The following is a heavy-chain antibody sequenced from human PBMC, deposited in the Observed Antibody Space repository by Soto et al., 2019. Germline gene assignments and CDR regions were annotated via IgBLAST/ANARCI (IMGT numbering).Heavy chain of an antibody. V-gene: IGHV4-59*01. CDR2: IHSTGTT. Sequence: PSDTLSLTCTVSGGSISGYHWSWIRQPPGKGLEWIGYIHSTGTTNYNPSLKSRVTISVDTSKNQFSLKLISMTAADTAVYYCASLYDXWGQGILVTVSX. J-gene: IGHJ4*02. CDR1: GGSISGYH. CDR3: ASLYDX.